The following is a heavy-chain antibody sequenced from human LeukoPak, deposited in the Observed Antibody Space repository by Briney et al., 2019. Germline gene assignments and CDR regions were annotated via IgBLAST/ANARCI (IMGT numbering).Heavy chain of an antibody. V-gene: IGHV3-33*01. CDR1: GFTFSSYG. D-gene: IGHD3-22*01. Sequence: GGSLRLSCAASGFTFSSYGMHWVRQAPGKGLEWVVVIWYDGSNKYYADSVKGRFTISRDNSKNTLYLQMNSLRAEDTAVYYCARDQGLYYYDSSGYYLDYWGQGTLVTVSS. J-gene: IGHJ4*02. CDR3: ARDQGLYYYDSSGYYLDY. CDR2: IWYDGSNK.